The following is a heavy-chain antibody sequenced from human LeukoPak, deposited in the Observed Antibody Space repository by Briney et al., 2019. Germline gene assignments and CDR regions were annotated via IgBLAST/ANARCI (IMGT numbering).Heavy chain of an antibody. CDR2: IIPIFGTA. CDR3: ARFGPDYGAYLGAQVDY. CDR1: GGTFSSYA. Sequence: SVKVSCKASGGTFSSYAISWVRQAPGQGLEWMGGIIPIFGTANYAQKFQGRVTITADESTSTAYMELSSLRSEDTAVYYCARFGPDYGAYLGAQVDYWGQGTLVTVSS. D-gene: IGHD4-17*01. V-gene: IGHV1-69*13. J-gene: IGHJ4*02.